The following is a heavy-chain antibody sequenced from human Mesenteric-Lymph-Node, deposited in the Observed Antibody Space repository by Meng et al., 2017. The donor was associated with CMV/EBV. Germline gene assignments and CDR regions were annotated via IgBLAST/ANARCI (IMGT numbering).Heavy chain of an antibody. D-gene: IGHD5-12*01. V-gene: IGHV3-21*01. CDR2: ISSSSSYT. Sequence: LSCGASGFTFSSYAMSWVRQAPGKGLEWVSSISSSSSYTYYADSVKGRFTISRDNAKNSLYLQMNSLRAEDTAVYYCAREGSGYPFFWGQGTLVTVSS. J-gene: IGHJ4*02. CDR3: AREGSGYPFF. CDR1: GFTFSSYA.